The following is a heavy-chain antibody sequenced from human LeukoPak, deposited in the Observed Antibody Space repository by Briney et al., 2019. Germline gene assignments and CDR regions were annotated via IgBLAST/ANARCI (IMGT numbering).Heavy chain of an antibody. V-gene: IGHV4-59*01. Sequence: PSETLSLTCTVSGVSISSYYWSWIRQPPGKGLEWIGYIYYSGSTNYNPSLKSRVTISVDTSKNQFSLKLSSVTAADTAVYYCARVAGAKYYFDYWGQGTLVTVSS. D-gene: IGHD3-10*01. CDR1: GVSISSYY. CDR2: IYYSGST. CDR3: ARVAGAKYYFDY. J-gene: IGHJ4*02.